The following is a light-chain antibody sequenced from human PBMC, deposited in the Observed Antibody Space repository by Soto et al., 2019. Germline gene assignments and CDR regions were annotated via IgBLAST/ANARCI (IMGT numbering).Light chain of an antibody. Sequence: EIVLTQSPGTLSLSPGERATLSCRASQSVSSIYLAWYQQKHGQAPRLLIYGASSRATAIPDRFSGSGSGTDFTLPISRLEPEDFAVYYCQQYGSSPRTFGQGTKVEIK. J-gene: IGKJ1*01. CDR2: GAS. V-gene: IGKV3-20*01. CDR1: QSVSSIY. CDR3: QQYGSSPRT.